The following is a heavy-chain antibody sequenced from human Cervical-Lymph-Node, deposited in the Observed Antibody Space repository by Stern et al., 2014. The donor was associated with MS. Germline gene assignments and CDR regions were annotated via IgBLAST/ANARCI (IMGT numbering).Heavy chain of an antibody. CDR1: GDTFTSYY. D-gene: IGHD6-19*01. CDR3: AREVAGHRLGMMDV. CDR2: INPSGGST. V-gene: IGHV1-46*01. Sequence: QMQLVQSGAEVKTPGASVKLSCKAYGDTFTSYYMHWVRQAPGQGLEWMGIINPSGGSTNYAQKFQGRVTLTRDTSTSTVYMELSSLRSEDTAVYYCAREVAGHRLGMMDVWGQGTSVTVSS. J-gene: IGHJ6*02.